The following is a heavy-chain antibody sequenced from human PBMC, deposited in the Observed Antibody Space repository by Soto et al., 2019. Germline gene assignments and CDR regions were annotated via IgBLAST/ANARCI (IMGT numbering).Heavy chain of an antibody. Sequence: PGGSLRLSCAASGFTFSSYAMSWVRQAPGKGLEWVSAISGSGGSTYYADSVKGRFTISRDNSKNTLYLQMNSLRAEDTAVYYCAKDNVDTAMVASNPYYYYGMDVWGQGTTVTVSS. CDR2: ISGSGGST. CDR3: AKDNVDTAMVASNPYYYYGMDV. J-gene: IGHJ6*02. V-gene: IGHV3-23*01. CDR1: GFTFSSYA. D-gene: IGHD5-18*01.